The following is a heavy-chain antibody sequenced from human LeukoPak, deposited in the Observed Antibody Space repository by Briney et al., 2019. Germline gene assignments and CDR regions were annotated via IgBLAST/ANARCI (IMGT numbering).Heavy chain of an antibody. Sequence: ASVKVSCKASGYTFSNYGTSWVRQAPGQGLEWMGWISAYNGNTNYAQKFQGRVTTTTDTSTYTVYMELRSLRSDDTAVYYCARDLTAGRLVAGVVYWGQGTLVTVSS. J-gene: IGHJ4*02. D-gene: IGHD7-27*01. V-gene: IGHV1-18*01. CDR1: GYTFSNYG. CDR2: ISAYNGNT. CDR3: ARDLTAGRLVAGVVY.